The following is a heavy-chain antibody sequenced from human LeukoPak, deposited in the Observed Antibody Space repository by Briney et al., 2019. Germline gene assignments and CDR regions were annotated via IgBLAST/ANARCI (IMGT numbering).Heavy chain of an antibody. CDR2: IYTSGST. J-gene: IGHJ6*03. CDR3: AREGSGGVVVPAAIGRSYYYYYMDV. CDR1: GGSISSGSYY. Sequence: SETLSLTCTVSGGSISSGSYYWSWIRQPAGKGLEWIGRIYTSGSTNYNPSLKGRVTISVDTSKNQFSLKLSSVTAADTAVYYCAREGSGGVVVPAAIGRSYYYYYMDVWGKGTTVTISS. D-gene: IGHD2-2*01. V-gene: IGHV4-61*02.